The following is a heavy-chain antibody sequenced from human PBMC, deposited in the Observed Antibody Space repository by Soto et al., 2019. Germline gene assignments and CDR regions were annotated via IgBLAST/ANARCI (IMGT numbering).Heavy chain of an antibody. J-gene: IGHJ5*02. CDR2: VYPSGNT. V-gene: IGHV4-38-2*01. CDR3: AGYTARHNCFDP. D-gene: IGHD2-2*02. Sequence: SETLSLTCGVSGDSVTNGFYWAWIRQAPGKGLEWIGSVYPSGNTYYNPSLKSRVTISVDTPKNQFSLTLNSVTAADTALYYCAGYTARHNCFDPSGPTTLVTVSS. CDR1: GDSVTNGFY.